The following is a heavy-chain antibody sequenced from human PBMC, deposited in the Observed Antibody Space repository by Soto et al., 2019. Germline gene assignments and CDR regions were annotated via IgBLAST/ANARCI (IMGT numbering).Heavy chain of an antibody. Sequence: SETLSLTCIVSGESISSSSYYWGWIRQRPGKGLEWIGSIYYSGRTYYNPSFKSRVTISIDTLKNQFSLKLSSVTATDTAVYYCARQRTTVVTQAYFDHWGQGALVTVSS. CDR3: ARQRTTVVTQAYFDH. J-gene: IGHJ4*02. CDR1: GESISSSSYY. D-gene: IGHD2-21*02. CDR2: IYYSGRT. V-gene: IGHV4-39*01.